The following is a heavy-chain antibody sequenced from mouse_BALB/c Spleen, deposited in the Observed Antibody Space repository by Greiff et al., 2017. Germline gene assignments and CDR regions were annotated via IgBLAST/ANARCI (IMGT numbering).Heavy chain of an antibody. J-gene: IGHJ4*01. CDR2: INPGSGGT. CDR3: ARLPPGTSYAMDY. D-gene: IGHD4-1*01. V-gene: IGHV1-54*01. Sequence: VKLQESGAELVRPGTSVKVSCKASGYAFTNYLIEWVKQRPGQGLEWIGVINPGSGGTNYNEKFKGKATLTADKSSSTAYMQLSSLTSDDSAVYFCARLPPGTSYAMDYWGQGTSVTVSS. CDR1: GYAFTNYL.